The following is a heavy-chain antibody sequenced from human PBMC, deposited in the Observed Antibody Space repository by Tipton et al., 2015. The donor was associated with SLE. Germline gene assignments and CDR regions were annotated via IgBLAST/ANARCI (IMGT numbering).Heavy chain of an antibody. CDR3: ARRSSTSPDAFDI. CDR2: INHSGST. J-gene: IGHJ3*02. CDR1: GGSFSGYY. Sequence: LRLSCAVYGGSFSGYYWSWIRQPPGKGLEWIGEINHSGSTNYDPSLKSRVTISVDTSKNQFSLKLSSVTAADTAVYYCARRSSTSPDAFDIWGQGTMVTVSS. D-gene: IGHD2-2*01. V-gene: IGHV4-34*01.